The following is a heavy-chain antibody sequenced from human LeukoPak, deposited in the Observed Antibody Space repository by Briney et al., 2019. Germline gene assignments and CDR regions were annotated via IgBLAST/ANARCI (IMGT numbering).Heavy chain of an antibody. Sequence: GGSLRLSCAASGFTFSSYAMSWVRQAPGKGLEWVSAISGSGGSTYYADSVKGRFTISRVNSKNTLYLQMNSLRAEDTAVYYCAKDDYYDILTGLDTVNDYWGQGTLVTVSS. CDR2: ISGSGGST. V-gene: IGHV3-23*01. CDR3: AKDDYYDILTGLDTVNDY. D-gene: IGHD3-9*01. J-gene: IGHJ4*02. CDR1: GFTFSSYA.